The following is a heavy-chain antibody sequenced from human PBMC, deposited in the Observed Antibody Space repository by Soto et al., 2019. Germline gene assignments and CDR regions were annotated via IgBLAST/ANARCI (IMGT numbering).Heavy chain of an antibody. CDR1: GYTFTSYD. D-gene: IGHD2-2*03. CDR3: ARGRGGYCSSNSCSHYYGMDV. V-gene: IGHV1-8*01. Sequence: GASVKVSCKASGYTFTSYDINWVRQATGQGLEWMGWMNPNSGNTGHAQKFQGRVTMTRNTSISTAYMELSSLRSEDTAVYYCARGRGGYCSSNSCSHYYGMDVWGQGTTVTVSS. CDR2: MNPNSGNT. J-gene: IGHJ6*02.